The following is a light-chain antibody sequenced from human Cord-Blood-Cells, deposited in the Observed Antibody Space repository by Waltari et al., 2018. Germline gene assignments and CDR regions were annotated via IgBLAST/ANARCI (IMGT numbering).Light chain of an antibody. CDR2: EVS. CDR1: SSDVGGYNY. Sequence: QSALTQPASVSGSPGQSITISCTGTSSDVGGYNYVSWYQQPPGKAPKLMIYEVSNRPSGVSSRVSGSKSGNTASLTISGLQAEDEADYYCSSYTSSSTLVFGTGTKVTVL. J-gene: IGLJ1*01. V-gene: IGLV2-14*01. CDR3: SSYTSSSTLV.